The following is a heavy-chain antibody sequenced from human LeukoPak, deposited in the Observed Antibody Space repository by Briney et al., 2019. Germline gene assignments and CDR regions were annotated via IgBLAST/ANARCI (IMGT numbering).Heavy chain of an antibody. D-gene: IGHD3-16*01. CDR3: VRDFKDLGV. Sequence: GGSLRLSCEASGFSFSNYWMHWVRQAPGKGPVWVAGIKFDGSETAYADFVEGRFTISRDNARNMLYLHMYSLRVDDMALYRCVRDFKDLGVWGQGTLVTVSS. CDR2: IKFDGSET. J-gene: IGHJ4*02. CDR1: GFSFSNYW. V-gene: IGHV3-74*03.